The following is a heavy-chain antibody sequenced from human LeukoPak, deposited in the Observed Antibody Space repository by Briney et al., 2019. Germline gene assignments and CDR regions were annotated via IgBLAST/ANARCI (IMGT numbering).Heavy chain of an antibody. D-gene: IGHD1-26*01. Sequence: PGGSLRLSRAASGFTFSSYWMSWVRQAPGKGLEWVANIKQDGSEKYYVDSVKGRFTISRDNAKNSLYLQMNTLRAEDTALYYCAKDIGGSYHYSPDYWGQGILVTVSS. J-gene: IGHJ4*02. CDR2: IKQDGSEK. V-gene: IGHV3-7*03. CDR3: AKDIGGSYHYSPDY. CDR1: GFTFSSYW.